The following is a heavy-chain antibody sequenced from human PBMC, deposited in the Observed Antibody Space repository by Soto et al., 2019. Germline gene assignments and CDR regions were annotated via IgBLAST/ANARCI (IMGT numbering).Heavy chain of an antibody. D-gene: IGHD3-16*01. CDR3: ARLWAADYYYYYGMDV. J-gene: IGHJ6*02. CDR2: IYPGDSDT. Sequence: LKISCKGSGYRFTSYWIGLVRQMPVKGLEWMGIIYPGDSDTRYSPSFQGQVTISADKSISTAYLQWSSLKASDTAMYYCARLWAADYYYYYGMDVWGQGTTVTVSS. CDR1: GYRFTSYW. V-gene: IGHV5-51*01.